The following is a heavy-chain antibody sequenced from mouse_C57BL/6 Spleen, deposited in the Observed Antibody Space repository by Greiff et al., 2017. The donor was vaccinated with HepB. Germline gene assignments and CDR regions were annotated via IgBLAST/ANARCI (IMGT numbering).Heavy chain of an antibody. D-gene: IGHD1-1*01. V-gene: IGHV1-81*01. CDR3: ARLGSSYAMDY. Sequence: VQLQQSGAELARPGASVKLSCKASGYTFTSYGISWVKQRTGQGLEWIGEIYPRSGNTYYNEKFKGKATLTADKSSSTEYMELRSLTSEDSAVYFCARLGSSYAMDYWGQGTSVTVSS. CDR2: IYPRSGNT. J-gene: IGHJ4*01. CDR1: GYTFTSYG.